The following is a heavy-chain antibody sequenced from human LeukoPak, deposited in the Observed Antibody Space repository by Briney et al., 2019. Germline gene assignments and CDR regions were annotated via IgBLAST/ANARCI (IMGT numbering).Heavy chain of an antibody. D-gene: IGHD4-23*01. Sequence: PGGSLRLSCAASGFTFSSYGMHWVRQAPGKGLVWVSRIASDGSSTTYADSVKGRFSISRDNAKNTLYLQMNSLRVEDTAVYYCARGRPHGNDYWGQGTLATVSS. V-gene: IGHV3-74*01. CDR3: ARGRPHGNDY. CDR2: IASDGSST. CDR1: GFTFSSYG. J-gene: IGHJ4*02.